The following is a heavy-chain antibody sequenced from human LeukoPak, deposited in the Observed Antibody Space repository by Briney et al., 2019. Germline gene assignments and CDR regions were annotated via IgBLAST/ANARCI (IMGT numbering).Heavy chain of an antibody. Sequence: PGASLRLSCAASGFIFSNYAMYWVRQAPGKGLEWVSAISGRSDNTYYADSVKGRFTLSRDSSKNTLYLQMNSLRAYDTAVYYCAKWGDYDVLTGYYVSDFWGQGTLVTVSS. CDR3: AKWGDYDVLTGYYVSDF. D-gene: IGHD3-9*01. CDR2: ISGRSDNT. V-gene: IGHV3-23*01. J-gene: IGHJ4*02. CDR1: GFIFSNYA.